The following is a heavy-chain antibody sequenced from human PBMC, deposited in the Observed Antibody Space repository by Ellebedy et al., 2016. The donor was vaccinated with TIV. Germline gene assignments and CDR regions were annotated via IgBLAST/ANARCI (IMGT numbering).Heavy chain of an antibody. V-gene: IGHV3-74*01. Sequence: GESLKISXAASGFTFSSYWMHWVRQAPGKGLVWVSRINSDGSSTSYADSVKGRFTISRDNSKNTLYLQMNSLRAEDTAVYYCARGDYGDPNKSYYYYYGMDVWGQGTTVTVSS. J-gene: IGHJ6*02. CDR1: GFTFSSYW. CDR2: INSDGSST. CDR3: ARGDYGDPNKSYYYYYGMDV. D-gene: IGHD4-17*01.